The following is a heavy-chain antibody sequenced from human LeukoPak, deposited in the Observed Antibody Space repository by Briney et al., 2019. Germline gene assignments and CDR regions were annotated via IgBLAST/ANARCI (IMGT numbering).Heavy chain of an antibody. D-gene: IGHD3-3*01. Sequence: GGSLRLSCAASRFAFSNYVMDWVRRPPGKGLEWVSSITDSGGATYYADSMKGRFTISRDNSKNTLYLQMTSLKAEDTAVYYCAKRGSDFRALEYWGQGTLVTVSS. CDR3: AKRGSDFRALEY. CDR1: RFAFSNYV. J-gene: IGHJ4*02. V-gene: IGHV3-23*01. CDR2: ITDSGGAT.